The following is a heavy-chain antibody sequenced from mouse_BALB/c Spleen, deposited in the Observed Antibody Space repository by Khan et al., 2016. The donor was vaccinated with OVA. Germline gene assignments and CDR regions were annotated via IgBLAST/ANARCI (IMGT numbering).Heavy chain of an antibody. V-gene: IGHV5-6*01. CDR1: GFTFSSYS. CDR3: ASHLTGSFAY. CDR2: ISSGGDYT. J-gene: IGHJ3*01. D-gene: IGHD4-1*01. Sequence: EVELVESGGDLVKPGGSLKLSCAASGFTFSSYSMSWVRQTPDKRLDWVATISSGGDYTYYPDSVKGRFTISRDNARNTLYLQMSSLKSEDTAMYYCASHLTGSFAYWGQGTLGTVSA.